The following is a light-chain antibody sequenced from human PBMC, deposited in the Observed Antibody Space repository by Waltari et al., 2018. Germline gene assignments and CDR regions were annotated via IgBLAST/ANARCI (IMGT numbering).Light chain of an antibody. CDR3: LQYNTYPWT. V-gene: IGKV1D-16*01. CDR1: QGISSL. CDR2: KAS. Sequence: DIQMTQSPSSVSASVGDRVTITCRASQGISSLIAWYQQRPGKAPKVLIYKASSLQTGVSSRFSGTGSGTDFTLTISRLRPDDFATYYCLQYNTYPWTFGQGTKVEIK. J-gene: IGKJ1*01.